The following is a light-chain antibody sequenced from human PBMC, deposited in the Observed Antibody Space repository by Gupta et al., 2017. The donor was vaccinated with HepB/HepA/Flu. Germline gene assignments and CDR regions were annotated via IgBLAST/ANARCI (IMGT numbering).Light chain of an antibody. Sequence: DIQLTQSPSSLSASGGDRVTITCRSSQSISNYLNWHQQKPGKAPELLIYGASSLQSGVPSRFSGSGSGTHFTLTISSLQPEDFATYCYQQSYSAPVTFGQGTKVEIK. V-gene: IGKV1-39*01. CDR2: GAS. J-gene: IGKJ1*01. CDR1: QSISNY. CDR3: QQSYSAPVT.